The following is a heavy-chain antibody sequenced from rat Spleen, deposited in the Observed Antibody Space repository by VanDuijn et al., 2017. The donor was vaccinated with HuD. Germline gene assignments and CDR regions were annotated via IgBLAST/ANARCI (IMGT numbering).Heavy chain of an antibody. CDR3: ATDGYYDGTYYSVYVMDA. Sequence: EVQLVESGGGLVQPGRSLKLSCAASGFTFSDYNMAWVRQAPKKGLEWVATISYDGSSTYYRDSVKGRFTISRDNAKSTLYLQMDSLRSEDTATYYCATDGYYDGTYYSVYVMDAWAQGASVTVSS. J-gene: IGHJ4*01. V-gene: IGHV5-7*01. D-gene: IGHD1-12*02. CDR1: GFTFSDYN. CDR2: ISYDGSST.